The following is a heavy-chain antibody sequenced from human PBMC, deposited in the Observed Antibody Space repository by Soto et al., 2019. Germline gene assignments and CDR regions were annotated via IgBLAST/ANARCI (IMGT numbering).Heavy chain of an antibody. J-gene: IGHJ6*02. V-gene: IGHV4-4*07. D-gene: IGHD2-21*01. CDR2: IYARGST. CDR3: AGIGEDVYYGMDV. CDR1: GGSISSYY. Sequence: KTSETLSLTCTVSGGSISSYYWNWIRQPAGKGLEWIGRIYARGSTNYNPSLKSRVTMLVDTSENEFSLKLNSVTAADTAVYYCAGIGEDVYYGMDVWGQGTTVTVSS.